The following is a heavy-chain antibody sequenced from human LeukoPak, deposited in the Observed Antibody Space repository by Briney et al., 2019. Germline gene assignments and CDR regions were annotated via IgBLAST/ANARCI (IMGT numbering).Heavy chain of an antibody. CDR2: ISSSGSTI. CDR1: GFTFSDYH. D-gene: IGHD2-21*02. Sequence: SGGSLRLSCAASGFTFSDYHMSWIRQAPGKGLEWVSYISSSGSTIYYADSVKGRFTISRDNAKNSLYLQMNSLRAEDTAVYYCARRTSHCYFCEDYWGQGTLVTVSS. CDR3: ARRTSHCYFCEDY. J-gene: IGHJ4*02. V-gene: IGHV3-11*04.